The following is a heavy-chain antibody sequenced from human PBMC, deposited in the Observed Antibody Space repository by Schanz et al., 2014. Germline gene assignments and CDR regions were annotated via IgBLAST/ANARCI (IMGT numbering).Heavy chain of an antibody. CDR3: AKVREWWPYYFDY. CDR2: INTSGGSR. Sequence: EVQLLESGGALEQPGGSLRLSCAASGITFSTHAMSWVRQAPGQGLEWVSGINTSGGSRYYADSVKGRFTISRDNSDNTLFLQMNSLRAEDTAVYYCAKVREWWPYYFDYWGQGTLVTVSS. D-gene: IGHD2-15*01. V-gene: IGHV3-23*01. J-gene: IGHJ4*02. CDR1: GITFSTHA.